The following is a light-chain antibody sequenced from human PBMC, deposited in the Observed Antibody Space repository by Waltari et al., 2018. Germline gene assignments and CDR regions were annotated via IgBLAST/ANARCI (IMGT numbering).Light chain of an antibody. J-gene: IGLJ3*02. Sequence: QLVLTQSPSASASLGASVKLTCTLSSGHSTHIIAGLQRQPEKGPRYLMNINSDGSHNKGVGIPDRFSGSSSGAERYLTISSLQSEDEADYYCQTGGHGTWVFGGGTRLTVL. CDR3: QTGGHGTWV. CDR1: SGHSTHI. CDR2: INSDGSH. V-gene: IGLV4-69*01.